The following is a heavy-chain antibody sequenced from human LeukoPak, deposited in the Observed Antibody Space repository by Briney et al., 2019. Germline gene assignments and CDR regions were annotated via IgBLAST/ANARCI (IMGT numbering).Heavy chain of an antibody. CDR3: ARDQLLWFGESTAPDQNWFDP. CDR1: GDSVSSNSAA. J-gene: IGHJ5*02. Sequence: PSQTLSLTCAISGDSVSSNSAAWNWIRQSPSRGLEWLGRTYYRSKWYNDYAVSVKSRITINPDTSKNQFSLQLNSVTPEDTAVYYCARDQLLWFGESTAPDQNWFDPWGQGTLVTVSS. CDR2: TYYRSKWYN. D-gene: IGHD3-10*01. V-gene: IGHV6-1*01.